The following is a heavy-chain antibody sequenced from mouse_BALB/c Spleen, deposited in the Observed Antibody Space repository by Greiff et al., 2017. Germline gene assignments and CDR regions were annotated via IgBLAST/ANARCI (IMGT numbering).Heavy chain of an antibody. Sequence: VHVKQSGPSLVKPSQTLSLTCSVTGDSITSGYWNWIRKFPGNKLEYMGYISYSGSTYYNPSLKSRISITRDTSKNQYYLQLNSVTTEDTATYYCARNYYGSSFAYWGQGTLVTVSA. CDR2: ISYSGST. J-gene: IGHJ3*01. CDR1: GDSITSGY. V-gene: IGHV3-8*02. D-gene: IGHD1-1*01. CDR3: ARNYYGSSFAY.